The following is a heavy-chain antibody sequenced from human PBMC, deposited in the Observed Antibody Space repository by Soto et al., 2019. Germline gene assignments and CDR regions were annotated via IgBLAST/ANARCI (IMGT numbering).Heavy chain of an antibody. CDR2: ISSSSSYI. J-gene: IGHJ5*02. CDR1: GFTFSSYS. V-gene: IGHV3-21*01. D-gene: IGHD3-3*01. CDR3: ARDRLRFLEDWFDP. Sequence: PGGSLRLSCAASGFTFSSYSMNWVRQAPGKGLEWVSSISSSSSYIYYADSVKGRFTISRDNAKNSLYLQMNSLRAEDTAVYYCARDRLRFLEDWFDPWGQGNLVTVS.